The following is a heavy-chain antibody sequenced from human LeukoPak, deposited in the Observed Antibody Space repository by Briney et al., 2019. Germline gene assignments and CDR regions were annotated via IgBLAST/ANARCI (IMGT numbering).Heavy chain of an antibody. CDR3: ARQHYYDSSGFYPPATRVYYYYYYMDV. CDR1: GYSISSGYY. V-gene: IGHV4-38-2*01. Sequence: SETLSLTCAVSGYSISSGYYWGWIRQPPGKGLQWIGSFYHSGSTYCNPSLRSRVTISVDTSKNQFSLELSSVTAADTAVYYCARQHYYDSSGFYPPATRVYYYYYYMDVRGKGTTVTVPS. D-gene: IGHD3-22*01. CDR2: FYHSGST. J-gene: IGHJ6*03.